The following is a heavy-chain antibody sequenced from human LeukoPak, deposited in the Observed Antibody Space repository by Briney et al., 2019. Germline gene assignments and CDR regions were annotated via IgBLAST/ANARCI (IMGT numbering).Heavy chain of an antibody. V-gene: IGHV1-2*02. CDR2: INPNGGDT. D-gene: IGHD3-10*01. CDR3: AREYYYGSGNYYNRIDY. CDR1: GYTFTGYY. J-gene: IGHJ4*02. Sequence: ASVKVSCKASGYTFTGYYMHWVRQAPGQGLQWMGWINPNGGDTNYAQKFQGRVTMTRDTSISTAYMVLNRLRSDDTAVYYCAREYYYGSGNYYNRIDYWGQGTLVTVSS.